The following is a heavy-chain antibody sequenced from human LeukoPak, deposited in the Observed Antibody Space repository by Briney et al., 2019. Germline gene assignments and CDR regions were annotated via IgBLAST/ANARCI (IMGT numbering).Heavy chain of an antibody. Sequence: GGSLRLSCAASGFTFSTYAMSWVRQAPGKGLEWVAVISYDGSNKYYADSVKGRFTISRDNSKNTLYLQMNSLRAGDTAVYYCAKDQSIVVVVAAMDVWGQGTTVTVSS. CDR2: ISYDGSNK. J-gene: IGHJ6*02. CDR3: AKDQSIVVVVAAMDV. V-gene: IGHV3-30*18. D-gene: IGHD2-15*01. CDR1: GFTFSTYA.